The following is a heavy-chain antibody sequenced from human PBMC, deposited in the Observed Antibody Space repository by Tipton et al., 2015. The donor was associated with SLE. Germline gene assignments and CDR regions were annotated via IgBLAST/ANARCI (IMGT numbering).Heavy chain of an antibody. Sequence: TLSLTCTVSGGSINSGGYYWSWIRQHPGKGLEWIGYIYYTGSAFYNPSLKSRLSISVDTSKNQFSLKLSSVTAADTAVYYCARGGVVTLTQFDYWGQGMLVTVSS. J-gene: IGHJ4*02. CDR2: IYYTGSA. CDR1: GGSINSGGYY. CDR3: ARGGVVTLTQFDY. D-gene: IGHD3-10*01. V-gene: IGHV4-31*03.